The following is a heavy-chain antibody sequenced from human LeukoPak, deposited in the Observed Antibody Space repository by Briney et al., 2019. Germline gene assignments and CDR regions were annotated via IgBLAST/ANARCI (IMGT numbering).Heavy chain of an antibody. J-gene: IGHJ6*02. Sequence: SETLSLTCAVYGGSFSGYYWSWLRQPPGKGLEWIGEINHSGSTNYNPSLKSRVTISVDTSKNQFSLKLSSVTAADTAVYYCARANPRKYCSGGSCSKVYYYYYGMDVWGQGTTVTVSS. V-gene: IGHV4-34*01. D-gene: IGHD2-15*01. CDR3: ARANPRKYCSGGSCSKVYYYYYGMDV. CDR2: INHSGST. CDR1: GGSFSGYY.